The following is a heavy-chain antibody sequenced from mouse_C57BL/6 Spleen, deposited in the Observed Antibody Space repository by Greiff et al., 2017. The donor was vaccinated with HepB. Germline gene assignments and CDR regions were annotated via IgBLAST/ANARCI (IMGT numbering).Heavy chain of an antibody. J-gene: IGHJ4*01. V-gene: IGHV1-55*01. Sequence: QVQLQQSGAELVKPGASVKMSCKASGYTFTSYWITWVKQRPGQGLEWIGDIYPGSGSTNYNEKFKSKATLTVDTSSSTAYMQLSSLTSEDSAVYYCARGEDYDGRLKFYAMDYWGQGTSVTVSS. CDR3: ARGEDYDGRLKFYAMDY. CDR1: GYTFTSYW. CDR2: IYPGSGST. D-gene: IGHD2-4*01.